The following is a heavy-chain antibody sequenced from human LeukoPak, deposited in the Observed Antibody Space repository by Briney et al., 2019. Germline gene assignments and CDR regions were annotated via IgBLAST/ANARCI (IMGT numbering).Heavy chain of an antibody. Sequence: GGSLRLSCAASGFTFSSYSMNWVRQAPGKGLEWVSYISSSSSTIYYADSVRGRFTISRDNAKYSLYLQMNSLRAEDTAVYYCARDVDIVATIYGDAFDIWGQGTMVTVSS. D-gene: IGHD5-12*01. J-gene: IGHJ3*02. CDR2: ISSSSSTI. CDR1: GFTFSSYS. V-gene: IGHV3-48*01. CDR3: ARDVDIVATIYGDAFDI.